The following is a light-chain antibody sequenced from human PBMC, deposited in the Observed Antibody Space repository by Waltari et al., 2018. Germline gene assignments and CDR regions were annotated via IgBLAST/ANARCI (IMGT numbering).Light chain of an antibody. CDR1: SSNTGPTF. V-gene: IGLV1-47*01. J-gene: IGLJ1*01. CDR3: AAWDDSLNGYYV. CDR2: RSD. Sequence: QSVLTQPPSASGTPGQRVTTSCSGSSSNTGPTFFYWYQPVPGTAPKLLIYRSDQRPSGVPDRFSGSKSGTSASLAISGLRSEDEGDYYCAAWDDSLNGYYVFGTGTKVTVL.